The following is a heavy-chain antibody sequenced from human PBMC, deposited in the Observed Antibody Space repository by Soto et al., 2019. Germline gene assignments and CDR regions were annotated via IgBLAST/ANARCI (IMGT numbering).Heavy chain of an antibody. D-gene: IGHD3-3*01. Sequence: QLQLQESGPGLVKPSETLSLTCTVSGGSISSSSYYWGWIRQPPGKGLEWIGSIYYSGSTYYNPSLKSRVTISVDTSNNQFSLKLSSVTAADTVAYYCARHQYSVRFWSAYYTGDFWGQGTLVTVSS. CDR2: IYYSGST. CDR3: ARHQYSVRFWSAYYTGDF. CDR1: GGSISSSSYY. J-gene: IGHJ4*02. V-gene: IGHV4-39*01.